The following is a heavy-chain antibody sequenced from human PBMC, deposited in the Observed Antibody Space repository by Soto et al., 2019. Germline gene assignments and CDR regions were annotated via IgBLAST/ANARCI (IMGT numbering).Heavy chain of an antibody. Sequence: SDTLSLTCSVSGGSISNDDYYWTWIRQPPGKGLEWIGHIYYNGNTYYNPSLKSRLTMSLDTSQNQFSLHLTSVIAADSASYFCARATTVTSSFFYYGLDVWGQGTTDTVSS. J-gene: IGHJ6*02. V-gene: IGHV4-30-4*02. CDR2: IYYNGNT. D-gene: IGHD4-17*01. CDR1: GGSISNDDYY. CDR3: ARATTVTSSFFYYGLDV.